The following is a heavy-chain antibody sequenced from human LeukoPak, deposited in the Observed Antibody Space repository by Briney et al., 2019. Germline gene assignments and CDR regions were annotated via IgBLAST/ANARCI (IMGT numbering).Heavy chain of an antibody. CDR1: GGTFSSYA. V-gene: IGHV1-69*04. CDR2: IIPILGIA. CDR3: ARNYDSSGYGYYYYGMDV. D-gene: IGHD3-22*01. Sequence: GASVKVSCKASGGTFSSYAISWVRQAPGQGLEWMGRIIPILGIANYARKFQGRVTITADKSTSTAYMELSSLRSEDTAVYYCARNYDSSGYGYYYYGMDVWGQGTTVTVSS. J-gene: IGHJ6*02.